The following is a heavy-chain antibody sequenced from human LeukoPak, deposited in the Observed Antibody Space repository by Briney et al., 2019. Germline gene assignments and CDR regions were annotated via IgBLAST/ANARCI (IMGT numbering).Heavy chain of an antibody. CDR2: INPNSGGT. V-gene: IGHV1-2*06. J-gene: IGHJ3*02. CDR1: GYTFNGYY. CDR3: ARFVDTAMDAFDI. D-gene: IGHD5-18*01. Sequence: GASVKVSCKASGYTFNGYYMHWVRQAPGQGLEWMGRINPNSGGTNYAQKFQGRVTMTRDTSISTAYMELSRLRSDDTAVYYCARFVDTAMDAFDIWGQGTMVTVSS.